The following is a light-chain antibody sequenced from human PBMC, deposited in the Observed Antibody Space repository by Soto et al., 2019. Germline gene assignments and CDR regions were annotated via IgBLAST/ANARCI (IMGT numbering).Light chain of an antibody. CDR2: TNN. CDR3: ATWDDSLSGPV. CDR1: SSNIGSNS. J-gene: IGLJ2*01. Sequence: QSVLTQPPSASGTPGQTVTISFSGGSSNIGSNSVSWYQQLPGSAPKLLIYTNNQRPSGVPDRFSGSKSGTSASLAVSGLQSEDEGDYYCATWDDSLSGPVFGGGTKLTVL. V-gene: IGLV1-44*01.